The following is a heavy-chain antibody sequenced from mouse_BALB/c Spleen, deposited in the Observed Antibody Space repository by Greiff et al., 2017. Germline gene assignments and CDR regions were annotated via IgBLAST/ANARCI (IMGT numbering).Heavy chain of an antibody. Sequence: QVQLQQSGAELARPGASVKLSCKASGYTFTSYWMQWVKQRPGQGLEWIGAIYPGDGDTRYTQKFKGKATLTADKSSSTAYMQLSSLASEDSAVYYCAREDYGFAYWGQGTLVTVSA. CDR1: GYTFTSYW. D-gene: IGHD1-1*01. V-gene: IGHV1-87*01. CDR3: AREDYGFAY. J-gene: IGHJ3*01. CDR2: IYPGDGDT.